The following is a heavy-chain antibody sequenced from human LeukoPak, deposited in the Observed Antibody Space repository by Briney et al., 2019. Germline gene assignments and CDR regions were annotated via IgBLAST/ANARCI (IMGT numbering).Heavy chain of an antibody. CDR3: ARHRGSGSSSIPFDY. V-gene: IGHV4-39*01. CDR2: VYYSGSI. CDR1: GASIITGSPY. D-gene: IGHD3-10*01. Sequence: SETLSLTCAVSGASIITGSPYWGWIRQSPGKGPGWIGTVYYSGSIYYNPSLKSRVTLSVDTSKNQFSLRLTSVTASDTAVYFCARHRGSGSSSIPFDYLGPGTLVTVSS. J-gene: IGHJ4*02.